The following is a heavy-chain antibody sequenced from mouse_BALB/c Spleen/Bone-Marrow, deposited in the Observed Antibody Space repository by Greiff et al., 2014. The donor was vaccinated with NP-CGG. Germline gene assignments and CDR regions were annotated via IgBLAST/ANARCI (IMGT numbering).Heavy chain of an antibody. D-gene: IGHD2-2*01. CDR3: ARKGYTGYFDV. V-gene: IGHV2-2*02. Sequence: VQLQQSGPGLVKPSQSLSITCTVSGFSLTTYGLQWVRQSPGKGLEWLGVIWSGGGADYNAAFISRLIITKDNSKSQVFFKMNSLQTNDTAMYYCARKGYTGYFDVWGAGTTVTVSS. CDR2: IWSGGGA. CDR1: GFSLTTYG. J-gene: IGHJ1*01.